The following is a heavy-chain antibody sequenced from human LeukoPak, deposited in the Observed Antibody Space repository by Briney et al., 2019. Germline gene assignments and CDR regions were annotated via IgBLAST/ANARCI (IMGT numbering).Heavy chain of an antibody. Sequence: SETLSLTCTVSGYSISSGYYWGWIRQPPGKGLECIGSIYHSGSTYYNPSLKSRVTISVDTSKNQFSLKLSFVTAADTAVYYCAKGQWLPINWFDPWGQGTLVTVSS. J-gene: IGHJ5*02. CDR3: AKGQWLPINWFDP. CDR1: GYSISSGYY. V-gene: IGHV4-38-2*02. D-gene: IGHD6-19*01. CDR2: IYHSGST.